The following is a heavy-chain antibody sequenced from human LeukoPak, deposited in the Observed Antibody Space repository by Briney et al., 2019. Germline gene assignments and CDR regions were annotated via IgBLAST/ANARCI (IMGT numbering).Heavy chain of an antibody. CDR3: AKGAGQWLVPSEYFQY. J-gene: IGHJ1*01. CDR1: GFTYSNYA. V-gene: IGHV3-23*01. Sequence: GSLRLSCAASGFTYSNYAMTWVRQAPGKGLEWVSSISSGGHSTYYAGSVKGRFTISRDNSKNMLYLQMNSLRAEDTAVYYCAKGAGQWLVPSEYFQYWGQGTLVTVSS. D-gene: IGHD6-19*01. CDR2: ISSGGHST.